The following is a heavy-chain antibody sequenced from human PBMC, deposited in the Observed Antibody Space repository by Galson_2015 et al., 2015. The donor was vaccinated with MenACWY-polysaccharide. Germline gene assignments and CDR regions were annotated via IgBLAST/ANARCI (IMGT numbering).Heavy chain of an antibody. J-gene: IGHJ5*02. V-gene: IGHV3-23*01. CDR1: GFTFSSYA. CDR3: AKRVIVTSSAGFDP. CDR2: ISSSGGGT. D-gene: IGHD2-21*01. Sequence: SLRLSCAASGFTFSSYAMSWVRQTPGKGLEWVSSISSSGGGTYYADSVKGRFTISRDNSKNTLSLQMSSLRAEDTAIYYCAKRVIVTSSAGFDPWGQGTLVTVSS.